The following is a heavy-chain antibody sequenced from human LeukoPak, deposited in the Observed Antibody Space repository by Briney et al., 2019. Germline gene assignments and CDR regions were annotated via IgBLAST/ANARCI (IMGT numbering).Heavy chain of an antibody. CDR2: IYPGGSDT. CDR3: ARRTTYYYDGSGYFDAFDI. Sequence: GESLKISCKGSGYSFTTYWIAWVRQMPGKGLEWMGIIYPGGSDTRYSPSFQGQVTISADKSISTAYLQWSSLKASDTAMYYCARRTTYYYDGSGYFDAFDIWGQGTMVTVSS. D-gene: IGHD3-22*01. CDR1: GYSFTTYW. V-gene: IGHV5-51*01. J-gene: IGHJ3*02.